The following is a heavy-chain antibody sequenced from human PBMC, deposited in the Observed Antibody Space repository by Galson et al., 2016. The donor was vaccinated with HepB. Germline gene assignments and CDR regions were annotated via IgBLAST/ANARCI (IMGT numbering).Heavy chain of an antibody. Sequence: SVKVSCKASGYNFLSFGISWMRQAPGQGLEWMGWINDYDGNTNHAQNFQGRVTMTTDTSTKIAYMELRGLRPDDTAIYFCARKTSVGFDYWGQGTLVAVSS. CDR2: INDYDGNT. V-gene: IGHV1-18*01. CDR1: GYNFLSFG. CDR3: ARKTSVGFDY. D-gene: IGHD1-26*01. J-gene: IGHJ4*02.